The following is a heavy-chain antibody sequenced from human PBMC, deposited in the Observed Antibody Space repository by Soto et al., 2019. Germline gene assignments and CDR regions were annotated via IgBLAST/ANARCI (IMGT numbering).Heavy chain of an antibody. CDR2: IYYIGST. CDR3: ARSVFP. Sequence: QVQLQESGPGLVKPSQTLSLTCTVSRGTISSGGYYWNWIRQHPGKGLEWIGYIYYIGSTYYNPSLKSGVTISLDTSKNQFSLKLGSVTLAATAMYYCARSVFPWGQGMLVTVS. V-gene: IGHV4-31*03. J-gene: IGHJ5*02. CDR1: RGTISSGGYY.